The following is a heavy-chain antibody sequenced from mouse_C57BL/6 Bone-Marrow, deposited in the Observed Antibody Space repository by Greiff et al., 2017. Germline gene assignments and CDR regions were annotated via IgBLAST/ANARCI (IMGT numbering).Heavy chain of an antibody. CDR2: IDPENGDT. J-gene: IGHJ2*01. V-gene: IGHV14-4*01. CDR3: TLGPNFDY. CDR1: GFNIKDAY. Sequence: EVQLQQSGAELVRPGASVKLSCTASGFNIKDAYMHWVKQRPEQGLEWIGWIDPENGDTEYASKFQGKATITADTSSNTAYLQLSSLTSEDTAVYYCTLGPNFDYWGQGTTLTVSA. D-gene: IGHD4-1*01.